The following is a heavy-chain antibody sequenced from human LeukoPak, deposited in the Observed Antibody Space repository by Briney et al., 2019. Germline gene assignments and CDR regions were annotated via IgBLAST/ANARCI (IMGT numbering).Heavy chain of an antibody. J-gene: IGHJ4*02. D-gene: IGHD3-22*01. V-gene: IGHV3-23*01. Sequence: GGPLRLSCAASGFTFSSYATSWVRQAPGKGLEWVSAISGSGGSTYYADSVKGRFTISRDNSKNTLYLQMNSLRAEGTAVYYCAKGSPRAMIVIYVDYWGQGTLVTVSS. CDR1: GFTFSSYA. CDR3: AKGSPRAMIVIYVDY. CDR2: ISGSGGST.